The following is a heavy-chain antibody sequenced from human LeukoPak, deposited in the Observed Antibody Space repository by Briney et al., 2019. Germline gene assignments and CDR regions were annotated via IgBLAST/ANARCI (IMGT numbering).Heavy chain of an antibody. CDR3: ARDSWGFDF. J-gene: IGHJ4*02. CDR2: MSYDGSNK. D-gene: IGHD7-27*01. CDR1: GFTFSNFA. V-gene: IGHV3-30*04. Sequence: PGGSLRLSCAASGFTFSNFAMHWVRQAPGKGLEWVAMMSYDGSNKYTDSVKGRFTFSRDNSKNMVDLYMSNLKIEDTAVYYCARDSWGFDFWGQGTLVTVSS.